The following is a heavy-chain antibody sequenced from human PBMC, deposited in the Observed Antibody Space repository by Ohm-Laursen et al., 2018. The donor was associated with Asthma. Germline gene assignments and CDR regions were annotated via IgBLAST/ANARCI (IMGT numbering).Heavy chain of an antibody. Sequence: SLRLSCAAPGFIVSTKFMIWVRQAPGKGLDWVSVIFGSTGTNYADSVKGRFTISRDNAKNSLPLQMNSLRAEDTAVYYCSNLVDVWGQGTTVTVSS. J-gene: IGHJ6*02. V-gene: IGHV3-53*01. CDR1: GFIVSTKF. CDR2: IFGSTGT. CDR3: SNLVDV. D-gene: IGHD3-16*01.